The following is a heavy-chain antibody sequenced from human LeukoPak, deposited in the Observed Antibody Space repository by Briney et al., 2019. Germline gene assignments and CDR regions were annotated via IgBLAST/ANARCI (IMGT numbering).Heavy chain of an antibody. V-gene: IGHV3-23*01. D-gene: IGHD6-13*01. J-gene: IGHJ4*02. CDR1: GFTFSSYA. CDR2: ISGSGGST. Sequence: GGSLRLSCAASGFTFSSYAMSWVRQAPGKGLEWVSAISGSGGSTYYADSVKGRFTISRDNSKNTLYLQMNSLRAEDTAVYYCAKEPALQYSSSWYRVYWGQGTLVTVSS. CDR3: AKEPALQYSSSWYRVY.